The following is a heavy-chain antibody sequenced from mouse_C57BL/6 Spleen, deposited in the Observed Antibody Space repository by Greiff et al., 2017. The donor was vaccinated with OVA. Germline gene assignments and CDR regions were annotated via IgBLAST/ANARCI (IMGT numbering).Heavy chain of an antibody. D-gene: IGHD1-1*01. CDR1: GYAFSSYW. Sequence: QVQLQQSGAELVKPGASVKISCKASGYAFSSYWMNWVKQRPGKGLEWIGQLYPGDGDTNYNGQFKGKATLTADKSSSTAYMQLSSLTSEDSAVYFCARGITTVVAPYFDYWGQGTTLTVSS. CDR3: ARGITTVVAPYFDY. V-gene: IGHV1-80*01. J-gene: IGHJ2*01. CDR2: LYPGDGDT.